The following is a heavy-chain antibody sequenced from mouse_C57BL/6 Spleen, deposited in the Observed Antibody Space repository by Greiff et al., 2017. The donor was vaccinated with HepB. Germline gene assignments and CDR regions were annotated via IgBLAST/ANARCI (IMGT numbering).Heavy chain of an antibody. V-gene: IGHV1-42*01. CDR2: INPSTGGT. Sequence: EVQLQQSGPELVKPGASVKISCKASGYSFTGYYMNWVKQSPEKSLEWIGEINPSTGGTTYNQKFKAKATLTVDKSSSTAYMQLKSLTSEDSAVYYCARVTGTGFAYWGQGTLVTVSA. CDR1: GYSFTGYY. J-gene: IGHJ3*01. CDR3: ARVTGTGFAY. D-gene: IGHD4-1*01.